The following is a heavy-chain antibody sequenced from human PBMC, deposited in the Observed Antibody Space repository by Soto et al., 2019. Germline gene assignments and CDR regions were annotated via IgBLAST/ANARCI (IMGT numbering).Heavy chain of an antibody. J-gene: IGHJ6*02. D-gene: IGHD2-2*01. CDR1: GYTFTSYG. CDR2: ISAYNGNT. CDR3: ARDLIVVVPAARYGMDV. V-gene: IGHV1-18*01. Sequence: ASVQVSFKASGYTFTSYGISWLRQAPGQGLEWMGWISAYNGNTNYAQKLQGRVTMTTDTSTSTAYMELRSLRSDDTAVYYCARDLIVVVPAARYGMDVWGQGTTVTVSS.